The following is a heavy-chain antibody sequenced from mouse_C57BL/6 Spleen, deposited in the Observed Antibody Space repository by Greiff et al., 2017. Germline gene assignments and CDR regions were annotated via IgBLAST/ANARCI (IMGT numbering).Heavy chain of an antibody. D-gene: IGHD1-1*01. Sequence: EVQLQQSGPELVKPGASVKISCKASGYSFTDYNMNWVKQSNGKSLEWIGVINPNYGTTSYNQKFKGKATLTVDQSSSTAYMQLNSLTSEDSAVYYCASYYGSSEVYAMDYWGQGTSVTVSS. CDR3: ASYYGSSEVYAMDY. J-gene: IGHJ4*01. CDR2: INPNYGTT. CDR1: GYSFTDYN. V-gene: IGHV1-39*01.